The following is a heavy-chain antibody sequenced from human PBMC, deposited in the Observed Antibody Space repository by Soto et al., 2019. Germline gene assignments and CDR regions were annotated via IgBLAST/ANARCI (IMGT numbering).Heavy chain of an antibody. V-gene: IGHV3-11*06. J-gene: IGHJ4*02. D-gene: IGHD2-2*01. CDR3: VIHLSIYARDY. CDR2: ISGSSSYT. CDR1: GFTFSDYY. Sequence: GGALRLFSAASGFTFSDYYMRWIRQAPGKGLEWVSYISGSSSYTNYADSVKGRFTISRDNAKNSLYLQMNSLRAEDTAAYYSVIHLSIYARDYWGPVTPVPFSS.